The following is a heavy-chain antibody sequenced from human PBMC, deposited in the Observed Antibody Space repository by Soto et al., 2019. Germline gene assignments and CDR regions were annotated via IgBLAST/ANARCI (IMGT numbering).Heavy chain of an antibody. D-gene: IGHD5-18*01. J-gene: IGHJ6*02. CDR1: GGTFSSYA. V-gene: IGHV1-69*01. CDR3: ASYGRYSYGYSYYYGMDV. Sequence: QVQLVQSGAEVKKPGSSVKVSCKASGGTFSSYAISWVRQAPGQGLEWMGGIIPIFGTANYAQKFQGRVTITADESTSTDYMEPSSLRSEDTAVYYFASYGRYSYGYSYYYGMDVWGQGTTVTVSS. CDR2: IIPIFGTA.